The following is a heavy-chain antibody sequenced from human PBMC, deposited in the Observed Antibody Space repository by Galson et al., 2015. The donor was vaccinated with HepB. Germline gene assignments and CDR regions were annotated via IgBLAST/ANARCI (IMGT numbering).Heavy chain of an antibody. D-gene: IGHD1-26*01. Sequence: SLRLSCAASGLPFATFSMHWVRQAPGKGLEWVAVISFDGSNKYYADSVKGRLTISRDKAKNTWFLQMKDRRADDMAIYYCARDGRRGGSHPVDFWGQGTLVTVAS. J-gene: IGHJ4*02. CDR1: GLPFATFS. CDR2: ISFDGSNK. CDR3: ARDGRRGGSHPVDF. V-gene: IGHV3-30-3*01.